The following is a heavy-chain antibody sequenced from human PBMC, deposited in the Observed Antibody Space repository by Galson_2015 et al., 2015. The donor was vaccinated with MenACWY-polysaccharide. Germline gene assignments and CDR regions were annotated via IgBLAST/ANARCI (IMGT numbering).Heavy chain of an antibody. D-gene: IGHD6-19*01. V-gene: IGHV6-1*01. Sequence: CAISGDSVSSNSAAWNRIRQSPSRGLEWLGRTYYRSKWYNDYAVSVKSRITINPDTSKNQFSLQLNSVTPEDTAVYYCARASSGWPVDGLTFDIWGQGTMATVSS. CDR3: ARASSGWPVDGLTFDI. CDR1: GDSVSSNSAA. J-gene: IGHJ3*02. CDR2: TYYRSKWYN.